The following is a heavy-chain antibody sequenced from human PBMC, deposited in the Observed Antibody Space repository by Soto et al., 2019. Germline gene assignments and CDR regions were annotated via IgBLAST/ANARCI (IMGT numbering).Heavy chain of an antibody. D-gene: IGHD3-22*01. V-gene: IGHV3-48*03. CDR3: AREPDYYDSSGTDAFDI. Sequence: GGSLRLSCAASGFTFSSYDMNWVRQAPGKGLEWVSYISSSGSTIYYADSVKGRFTISRDNAKNSLYLQMNSLRAEDTAVYYCAREPDYYDSSGTDAFDIWGQGTMVTVSS. CDR2: ISSSGSTI. CDR1: GFTFSSYD. J-gene: IGHJ3*02.